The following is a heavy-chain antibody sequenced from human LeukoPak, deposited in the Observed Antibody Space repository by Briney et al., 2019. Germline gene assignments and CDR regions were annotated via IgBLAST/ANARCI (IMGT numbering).Heavy chain of an antibody. V-gene: IGHV4-59*01. Sequence: SETLSLTCTVPGGSISSYYWSWIRQPPGKGLEWIGYIYYSGSTNYNPSLKSRVTISVDTSKNQFSLKLSSVTAADTAVYYCARAVDTAMVLDYWGQGTLVTVSS. CDR1: GGSISSYY. CDR2: IYYSGST. J-gene: IGHJ4*02. D-gene: IGHD5-18*01. CDR3: ARAVDTAMVLDY.